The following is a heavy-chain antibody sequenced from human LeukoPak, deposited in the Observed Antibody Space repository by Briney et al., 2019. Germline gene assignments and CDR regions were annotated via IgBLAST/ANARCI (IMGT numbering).Heavy chain of an antibody. V-gene: IGHV3-33*01. CDR1: GFTFSSYG. Sequence: GGSLRLSCAASGFTFSSYGMHWVRQAPGKGLEWVAVIWYDGSNKYYADSVKGRFTISRDNSKNTPYLQMNSLRAEDTAVYYCARGIVGATHFDYWGQGTLVTVSS. CDR2: IWYDGSNK. CDR3: ARGIVGATHFDY. J-gene: IGHJ4*02. D-gene: IGHD1-26*01.